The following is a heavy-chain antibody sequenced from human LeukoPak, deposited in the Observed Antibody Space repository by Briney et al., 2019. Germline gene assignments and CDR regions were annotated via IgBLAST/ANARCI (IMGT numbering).Heavy chain of an antibody. CDR1: GYTFTSYG. Sequence: ASVKVSCKASGYTFTSYGISWVRRAPGQGLEWMGWISAYNGNTNYAQKLQGRVTMTTDTSTSTAYMELRSLRSDDTAVYYCARDWLVGARGYFDYWGQGTLVTVSS. D-gene: IGHD1-26*01. J-gene: IGHJ4*02. CDR2: ISAYNGNT. CDR3: ARDWLVGARGYFDY. V-gene: IGHV1-18*01.